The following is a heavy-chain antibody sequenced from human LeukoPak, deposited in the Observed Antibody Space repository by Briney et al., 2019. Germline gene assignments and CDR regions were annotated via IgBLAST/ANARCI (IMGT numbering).Heavy chain of an antibody. V-gene: IGHV3-23*01. J-gene: IGHJ4*02. CDR3: AKVRCSGGSCYSDYYFDY. Sequence: GGSLRLSCAASGFTFSSYGMSWVRQAPGKGLEWVSAISGSGGSTYYADSVKGRFTISRDNSKNTLYLQMNSLRDEDTAVYYCAKVRCSGGSCYSDYYFDYWGQGTLVTVSS. CDR1: GFTFSSYG. D-gene: IGHD2-15*01. CDR2: ISGSGGST.